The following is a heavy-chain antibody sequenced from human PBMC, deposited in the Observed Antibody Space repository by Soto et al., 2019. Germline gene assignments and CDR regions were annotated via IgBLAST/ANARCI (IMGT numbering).Heavy chain of an antibody. CDR1: GFTFSSYG. J-gene: IGHJ4*02. CDR3: ARDLVDAYFEY. D-gene: IGHD1-26*01. V-gene: IGHV3-33*01. CDR2: IWYDGSNK. Sequence: GGSLRLSCAASGFTFSSYGMHCVRQAPGKGLEWVAVIWYDGSNKYYADSVKGRFTISRDNSKNTLYLQMNSLRAEDTAVYYCARDLVDAYFEYWGQGTLVTGSS.